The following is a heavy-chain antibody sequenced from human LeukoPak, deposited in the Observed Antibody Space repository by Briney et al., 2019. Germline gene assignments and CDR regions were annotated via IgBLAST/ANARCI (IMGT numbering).Heavy chain of an antibody. D-gene: IGHD3-22*01. J-gene: IGHJ4*02. CDR2: IYPGDSDT. CDR1: GYSFTSYW. CDR3: ARGPDYYDSSGYPYYFDY. V-gene: IGHV5-51*01. Sequence: GESLKISRKGSGYSFTSYWIGWVRQMPGKGLEWMGIIYPGDSDTRYSPSFQGQVTISADKSISTAYLQWSSLKASDTAMYYCARGPDYYDSSGYPYYFDYWGQGTLVTVSS.